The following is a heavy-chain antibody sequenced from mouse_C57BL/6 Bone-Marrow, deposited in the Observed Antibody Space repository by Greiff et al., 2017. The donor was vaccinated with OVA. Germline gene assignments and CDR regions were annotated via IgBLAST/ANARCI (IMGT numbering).Heavy chain of an antibody. CDR1: GFSLTSYA. D-gene: IGHD2-4*01. CDR3: ARYDYDVSD. J-gene: IGHJ3*01. V-gene: IGHV2-9-1*01. CDR2: IWTGGGT. Sequence: VQGVESGPGLVAPSQSLSITCTVSGFSLTSYAISWVRQPPGKGLEWLGVIWTGGGTKYNSALKSRLSISKDNSKSQVFLTMNSLHTDDTAGYYCARYDYDVSDCGQGTLVTVSA.